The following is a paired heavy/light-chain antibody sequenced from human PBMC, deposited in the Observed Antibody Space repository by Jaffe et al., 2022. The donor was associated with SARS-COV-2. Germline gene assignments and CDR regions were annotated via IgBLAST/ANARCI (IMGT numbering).Heavy chain of an antibody. J-gene: IGHJ5*02. Sequence: QVQLQESGPGLVKPSETLSLTCTVSGDSIRSDYWSWIRQPPGKGLEWIGYIHYSGITNYNPSLKSRVTMALDTSKNQFSLKVSSVTAADTSVYYCARVGSWNDLPSWGQGTLVTVSS. CDR1: GDSIRSDY. CDR3: ARVGSWNDLPS. V-gene: IGHV4-59*01. D-gene: IGHD1-1*01. CDR2: IHYSGIT.
Light chain of an antibody. V-gene: IGKV2-30*01. Sequence: DVVMTQSPLSLPVTLGQPASISCRSSQSLVYSDGNTYLNWFHQRPGQSPRRLIYKAFNRDSGVPDRFSGSGSGTDFTLKISRVEAEDVGVYYCMQGTHWPYTFGQGTKLEIK. CDR2: KAF. CDR3: MQGTHWPYT. CDR1: QSLVYSDGNTY. J-gene: IGKJ2*01.